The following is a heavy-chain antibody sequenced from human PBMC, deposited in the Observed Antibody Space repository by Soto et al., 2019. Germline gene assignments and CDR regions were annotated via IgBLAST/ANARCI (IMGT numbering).Heavy chain of an antibody. J-gene: IGHJ6*02. CDR1: GGSISTYY. D-gene: IGHD2-15*01. Sequence: QVQLQESGPGLVKPSETLSLTCTVSGGSISTYYWSWIRQPPGKGLEWIGYIYYSGNTNYNPSLKSRVTMSIDTSKNQFSLKLSSVTAADTAVYYCARPGGNTGRGYGMDVWGQGTPVTVSS. CDR3: ARPGGNTGRGYGMDV. V-gene: IGHV4-59*01. CDR2: IYYSGNT.